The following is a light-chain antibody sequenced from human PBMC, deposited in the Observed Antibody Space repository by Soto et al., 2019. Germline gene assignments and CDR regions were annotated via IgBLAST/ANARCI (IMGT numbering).Light chain of an antibody. J-gene: IGLJ2*01. CDR2: GSS. Sequence: QSVLTQPPSVSGAPGQRVTISCTGSSSNIGAGHVVHWYQQFPGRAPNLLIYGSSNRPSGVPDRFSGSKSGTSASLAITGLQAEEEADYYCQSYDNGLSAWVFGGGTKLTVL. V-gene: IGLV1-40*01. CDR1: SSNIGAGHV. CDR3: QSYDNGLSAWV.